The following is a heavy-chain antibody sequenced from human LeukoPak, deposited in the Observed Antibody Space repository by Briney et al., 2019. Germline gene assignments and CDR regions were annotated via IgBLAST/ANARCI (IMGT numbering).Heavy chain of an antibody. CDR1: GFTFSSYA. D-gene: IGHD1-26*01. CDR3: ARGLGIVGAAYFDY. CDR2: ISGSGGST. J-gene: IGHJ4*02. Sequence: GGSLRLSCAASGFTFSSYAMSWVRQAPGKGLEWVSAISGSGGSTYYADSVKGRFTISRDNSKNTLYLQMGSLRTEDMAVYYCARGLGIVGAAYFDYWGQGTLVTVSS. V-gene: IGHV3-23*01.